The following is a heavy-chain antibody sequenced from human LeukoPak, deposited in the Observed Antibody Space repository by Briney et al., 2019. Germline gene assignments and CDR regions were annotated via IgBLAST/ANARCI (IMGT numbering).Heavy chain of an antibody. CDR3: AKGGYGDGRFDP. CDR2: ISDSGGNT. D-gene: IGHD4-17*01. CDR1: GFTFSSYA. V-gene: IGHV3-23*01. J-gene: IGHJ5*02. Sequence: GGSLRLSCAASGFTFSSYAMSWVRQAPGKGLEWVSGISDSGGNTYYADSVKGRFTISRDNSKNTLYLQMNSLRTEDTAVYYCAKGGYGDGRFDPWGQGTLVTVSS.